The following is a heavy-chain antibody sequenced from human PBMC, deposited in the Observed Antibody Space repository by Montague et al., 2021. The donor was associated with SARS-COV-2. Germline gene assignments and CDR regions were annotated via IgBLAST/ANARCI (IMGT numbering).Heavy chain of an antibody. J-gene: IGHJ4*02. CDR1: GGSVSSDTHN. V-gene: IGHV4-39*01. CDR3: ARVPNGRHDN. CDR2: IFYKGNT. Sequence: SETLSLTCTVSGGSVSSDTHNWAWIRQSPGKGLEWIASIFYKGNTYYNPSLRSRFTISINTSKNQFFLRVASVTAADTAVYYCARVPNGRHDNWGPGALVTVSS. D-gene: IGHD2-8*01.